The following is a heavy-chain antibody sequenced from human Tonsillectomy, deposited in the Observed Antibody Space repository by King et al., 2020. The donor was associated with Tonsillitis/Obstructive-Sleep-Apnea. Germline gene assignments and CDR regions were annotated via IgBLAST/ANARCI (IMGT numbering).Heavy chain of an antibody. D-gene: IGHD4-11*01. CDR3: ARQDSDFDNGFDP. J-gene: IGHJ5*02. CDR2: FYYSGST. Sequence: VQLQESGPGLVKPSETLSLTCTVSGGSISSYYWSWIRQPPGKGLEWIGYFYYSGSTNYNPSLKSRVTISGDASKNQFSLKLNSVTAADTAVYYCARQDSDFDNGFDPWGQGTLVTVSS. CDR1: GGSISSYY. V-gene: IGHV4-59*08.